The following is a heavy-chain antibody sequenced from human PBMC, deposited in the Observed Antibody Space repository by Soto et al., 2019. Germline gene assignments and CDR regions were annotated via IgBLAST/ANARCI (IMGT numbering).Heavy chain of an antibody. CDR3: AIDLGYCSGGSCYGYYFDY. CDR2: ISSSGSTI. J-gene: IGHJ4*02. D-gene: IGHD2-15*01. CDR1: GFTFSDYY. V-gene: IGHV3-11*01. Sequence: PGGSLRLSCAASGFTFSDYYMSWIRQAPGKGLEWVSYISSSGSTIYYADSVKGRFTISRDNAKNSLYLQMNSLRAEDTAVYYCAIDLGYCSGGSCYGYYFDYWGQGTLVTVSS.